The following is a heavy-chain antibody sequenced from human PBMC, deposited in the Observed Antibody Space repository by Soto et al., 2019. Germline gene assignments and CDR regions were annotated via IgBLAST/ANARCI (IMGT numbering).Heavy chain of an antibody. D-gene: IGHD2-2*01. CDR2: IDPSDSYT. CDR3: ARGVPAARYTPPRLREAVARWGMDV. Sequence: EVQLVQSGAEVKKPGESLRISCKGSGYSFTSYWISWVRQMPGKGLEWMGRIDPSDSYTNYSPSFQGHVTISADKSISTAYLQLSSLKASDTAMYYCARGVPAARYTPPRLREAVARWGMDVWGQGTTVTVSS. CDR1: GYSFTSYW. V-gene: IGHV5-10-1*03. J-gene: IGHJ6*02.